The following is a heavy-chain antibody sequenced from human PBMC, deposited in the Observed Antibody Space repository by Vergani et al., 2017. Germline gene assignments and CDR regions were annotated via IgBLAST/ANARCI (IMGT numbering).Heavy chain of an antibody. V-gene: IGHV1-69*18. CDR1: GGTFSSYA. CDR3: ARVVPPGIAAAGTGYYYYGMDV. D-gene: IGHD6-13*01. J-gene: IGHJ6*02. CDR2: IIPIFGTA. Sequence: QVQLVQSGAEVKKPGSSVKVSCKASGGTFSSYAISWVRQAPGQGLGWMGRIIPIFGTANYAQKFQGRVTITADESTSTAYMELSSLRSEDTAVYYCARVVPPGIAAAGTGYYYYGMDVWGQGTTVTVSS.